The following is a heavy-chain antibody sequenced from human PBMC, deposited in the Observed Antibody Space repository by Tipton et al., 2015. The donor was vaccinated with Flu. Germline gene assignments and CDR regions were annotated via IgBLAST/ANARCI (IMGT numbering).Heavy chain of an antibody. D-gene: IGHD1-14*01. CDR1: GDSIGGAYY. J-gene: IGHJ4*02. CDR2: IHRSGST. CDR3: ARSRIPEPSPFY. V-gene: IGHV4-38-2*01. Sequence: LRLSCSVSGDSIGGAYYWGWIRQPPGKGLEWIATIHRSGSTKYNPSLKSRVTISVDTSKNQFSLKLSSVTAADTAVYYCARSRIPEPSPFYWGQGTLVTVSS.